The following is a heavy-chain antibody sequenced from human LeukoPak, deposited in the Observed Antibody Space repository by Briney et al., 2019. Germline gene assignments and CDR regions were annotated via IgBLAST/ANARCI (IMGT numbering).Heavy chain of an antibody. CDR2: ISSGSSTI. V-gene: IGHV3-48*01. CDR3: ARSRTGNYFDY. Sequence: GGSLRLSCAASGFTFSTYSMIWVRQAPGKGLEWLSYISSGSSTIYYADSVKGRFTISRDNAKNSLYLQMNSLRAEDTAVYYCARSRTGNYFDYWGQGTLVTVSS. D-gene: IGHD2-8*02. CDR1: GFTFSTYS. J-gene: IGHJ4*02.